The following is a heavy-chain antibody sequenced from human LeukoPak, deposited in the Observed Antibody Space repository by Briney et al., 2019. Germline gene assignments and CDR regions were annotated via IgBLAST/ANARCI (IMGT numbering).Heavy chain of an antibody. D-gene: IGHD2-21*02. V-gene: IGHV4-59*01. CDR1: GGSFSGYY. CDR2: IYYSGST. Sequence: SETLSLTCAVYGGSFSGYYWSWIRQPPGKGLEWIGYIYYSGSTNYNPSLKSRVTISVDTSKNQFSLKLSSVTAADTAVYYCARDLAYCGGDCYWWFDPWGQGTLVTVSS. J-gene: IGHJ5*02. CDR3: ARDLAYCGGDCYWWFDP.